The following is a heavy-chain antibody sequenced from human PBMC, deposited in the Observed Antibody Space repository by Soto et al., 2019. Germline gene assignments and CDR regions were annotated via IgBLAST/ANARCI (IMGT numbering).Heavy chain of an antibody. CDR1: GYTFTGYG. J-gene: IGHJ4*02. V-gene: IGHV1-18*01. D-gene: IGHD6-19*01. Sequence: QVHLVQSGAEVKKPGASVKVSCKASGYTFTGYGITWVRQAPGQGFEWKGWISAYNGNKNYAQRLLGRVTMTTDTSTSTAYMELRSLRSDDTAVYYCARGISVVDQFDSWGQGTLVSVSS. CDR2: ISAYNGNK. CDR3: ARGISVVDQFDS.